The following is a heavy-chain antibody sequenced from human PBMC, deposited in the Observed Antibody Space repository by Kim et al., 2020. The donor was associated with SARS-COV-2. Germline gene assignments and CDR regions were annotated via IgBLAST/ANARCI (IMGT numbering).Heavy chain of an antibody. D-gene: IGHD2-21*02. J-gene: IGHJ4*02. CDR2: IHFTGST. CDR3: ARGGDFFEY. V-gene: IGHV4-59*01. Sequence: SETLSLTCTVSGGSISSYYWNWIRQPPGKGLEWIGFIHFTGSTNYIPSLKSRVTISVDTSKNHFSLKLNSVTAADTAMYYCARGGDFFEYWGQGTLVTVSS. CDR1: GGSISSYY.